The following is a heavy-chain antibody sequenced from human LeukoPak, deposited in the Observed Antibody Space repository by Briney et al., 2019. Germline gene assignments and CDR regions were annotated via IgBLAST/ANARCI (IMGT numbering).Heavy chain of an antibody. CDR3: AARPLRSGGYHYGC. CDR2: FYYSGRT. CDR1: SGSISSSCYY. Sequence: PSETLSLTCTVSSGSISSSCYYWGWIRQPPGKVLEWNGSFYYSGRTYYNPSLKSRVIISVDTSKNQFSLKLSSVTAATTVVYFCAARPLRSGGYHYGCWGKGTLVTVSS. D-gene: IGHD2-15*01. V-gene: IGHV4-39*01. J-gene: IGHJ4*02.